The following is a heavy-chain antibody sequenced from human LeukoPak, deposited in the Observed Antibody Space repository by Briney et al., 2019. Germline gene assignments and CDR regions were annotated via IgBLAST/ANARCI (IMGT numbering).Heavy chain of an antibody. CDR3: ARVGYCSSTSCIEVKGLDY. Sequence: PSETLSLTCAVYGGSFSGYYWSWLRQPPGKGLEWIGEINHSGSTNYNPSLKSRVTISVDTSKNQFSLKLSSVTAADTAVYYCARVGYCSSTSCIEVKGLDYWGQGTLVTVSS. J-gene: IGHJ4*02. CDR2: INHSGST. D-gene: IGHD2-2*01. V-gene: IGHV4-34*01. CDR1: GGSFSGYY.